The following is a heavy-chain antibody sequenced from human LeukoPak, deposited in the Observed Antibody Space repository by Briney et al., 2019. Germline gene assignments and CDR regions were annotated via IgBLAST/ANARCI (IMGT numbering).Heavy chain of an antibody. J-gene: IGHJ4*02. CDR3: ARLIGGPARPGFDY. D-gene: IGHD6-6*01. V-gene: IGHV5-51*01. Sequence: GESLKISCKGSGYTFTNYWIGWVRQMPGKGLEWMVIIYPGDSDTKYNTSFQGQVTISADKSITTAYLQWSSLKASDSAIYYCARLIGGPARPGFDYWGQGTLVTVSS. CDR1: GYTFTNYW. CDR2: IYPGDSDT.